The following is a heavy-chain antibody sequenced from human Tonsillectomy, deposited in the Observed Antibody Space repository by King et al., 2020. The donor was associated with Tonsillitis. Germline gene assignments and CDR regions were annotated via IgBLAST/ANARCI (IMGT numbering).Heavy chain of an antibody. CDR3: TRDSHDYSDYGGFNY. CDR1: GYTFSSYG. D-gene: IGHD4-11*01. Sequence: QLVQSGAEVKKPGASVKVSCKASGYTFSSYGLNWVRQAPGQGLEWMGWISATNGNTNYARKFQGRVTMTIETSTSTAYMELRSLKSDDTAVYYCTRDSHDYSDYGGFNYWGQGALVTVST. J-gene: IGHJ4*02. V-gene: IGHV1-18*04. CDR2: ISATNGNT.